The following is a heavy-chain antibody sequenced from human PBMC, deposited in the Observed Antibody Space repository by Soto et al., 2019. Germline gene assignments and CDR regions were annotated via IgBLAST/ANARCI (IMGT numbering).Heavy chain of an antibody. CDR2: IFGGGTT. CDR3: VRTSSY. CDR1: GFAVNSDY. Sequence: EVQLVASGGGLIQHGGSLRLSCAASGFAVNSDYMSWVRQAPGKGLEWVSVIFGGGTTHYSDSVKGRFTISRDNSKNTVFLQMNSLRVEDKAVYFCVRTSSYWGQGTRVIVSS. J-gene: IGHJ4*02. D-gene: IGHD2-2*01. V-gene: IGHV3-53*01.